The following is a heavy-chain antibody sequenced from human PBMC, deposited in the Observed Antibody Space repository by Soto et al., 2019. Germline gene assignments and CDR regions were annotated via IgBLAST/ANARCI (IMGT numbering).Heavy chain of an antibody. Sequence: GGSLRLSCTASGFTFGDYAMSWFRQAPGKGLEWVGFIISKAYGGTTEYAASVKGRFTISRGDSKSIAYLQMNSLKTEDTAVYYCGVVAARDNAFDIWGQGAMVTVSS. J-gene: IGHJ3*02. D-gene: IGHD2-15*01. CDR3: GVVAARDNAFDI. CDR1: GFTFGDYA. CDR2: IISKAYGGTT. V-gene: IGHV3-49*03.